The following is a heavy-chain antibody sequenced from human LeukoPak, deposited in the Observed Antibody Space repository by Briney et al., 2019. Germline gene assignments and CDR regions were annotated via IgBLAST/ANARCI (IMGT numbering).Heavy chain of an antibody. CDR3: ARAQTYGDSRLLLDY. Sequence: GGSLRLSCAASGFTFGNYGMSWVRHAPGKGLEWVSGINWNGGSTGYADSVEGRFTIFRDNAKNSQYLQMNSLRVEDTALYYCARAQTYGDSRLLLDYWGQGTLVTVSS. CDR2: INWNGGST. CDR1: GFTFGNYG. D-gene: IGHD4-17*01. J-gene: IGHJ4*02. V-gene: IGHV3-20*04.